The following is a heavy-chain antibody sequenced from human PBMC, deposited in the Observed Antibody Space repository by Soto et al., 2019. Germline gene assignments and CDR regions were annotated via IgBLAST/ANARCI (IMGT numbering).Heavy chain of an antibody. D-gene: IGHD3-3*01. V-gene: IGHV3-48*02. CDR2: ISSSSSTI. Sequence: PGGSLRLSCAASGFTFSSYSINWVRQAPGKGLEWVSYISSSSSTIYYADSVKGRFTISRDNAKNSLYLQMNSLRDEDTAVYYCARVARDLDDFWSGYYVYWGQGTLVTVSS. CDR3: ARVARDLDDFWSGYYVY. J-gene: IGHJ4*02. CDR1: GFTFSSYS.